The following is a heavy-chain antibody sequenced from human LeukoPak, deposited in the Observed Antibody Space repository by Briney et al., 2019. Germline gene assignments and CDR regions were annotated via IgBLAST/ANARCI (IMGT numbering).Heavy chain of an antibody. D-gene: IGHD5-18*01. Sequence: PGRSLRLSCAASGFTFDDYAMPWVRQAPGKGLEWVSGISWNSGSIGYADSVKGRFTISRDNAKNSLYLQMNSLRAEDTALYYCAKDMRLDEDTAMVDYWGQGTLVTVSS. V-gene: IGHV3-9*01. CDR1: GFTFDDYA. J-gene: IGHJ4*02. CDR2: ISWNSGSI. CDR3: AKDMRLDEDTAMVDY.